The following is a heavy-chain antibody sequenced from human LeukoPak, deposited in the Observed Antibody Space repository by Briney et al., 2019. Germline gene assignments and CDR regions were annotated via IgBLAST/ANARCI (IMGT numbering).Heavy chain of an antibody. J-gene: IGHJ4*01. V-gene: IGHV4-59*11. Sequence: SETLSLTCIVSGDSITGHFWSWVRQSPGKGLEYIGYIYYTGTTDYNPSLKGRVTISLDTSKNQFSLKLTSVTAADTAVYYCARRSGVLDSRDYRYYFDYWGQEPWSPSPQ. D-gene: IGHD3-22*01. CDR1: GDSITGHF. CDR3: ARRSGVLDSRDYRYYFDY. CDR2: IYYTGTT.